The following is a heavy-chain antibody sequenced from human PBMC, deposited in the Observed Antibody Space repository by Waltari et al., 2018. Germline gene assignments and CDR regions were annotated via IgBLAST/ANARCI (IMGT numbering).Heavy chain of an antibody. Sequence: EVQVVESGGGLVHPGGSLRLSCAASGFTFSGFSMSWVRQSPEKWLAWLSFSGTGSTPIYYADSVKGRFTISTDNARNSLYLQMNSLRTEETAVYYCVRGWLENTFDIWGRGTLVTVSS. D-gene: IGHD5-12*01. J-gene: IGHJ3*02. CDR1: GFTFSGFS. CDR3: VRGWLENTFDI. CDR2: SGTGSTPI. V-gene: IGHV3-48*04.